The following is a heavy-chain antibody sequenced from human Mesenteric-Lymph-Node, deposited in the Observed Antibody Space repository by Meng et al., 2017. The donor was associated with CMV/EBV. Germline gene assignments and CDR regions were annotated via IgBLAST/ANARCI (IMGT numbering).Heavy chain of an antibody. CDR1: GFTFSTKW. D-gene: IGHD6-19*01. CDR3: ARDVGWVFDY. Sequence: GGSLGLSCAASGFTFSTKWMSWVRQAPGKGLEWVAVISYDGSNKYYADSVEGRFTISRDNSKNTLYLQMNSLRPEDTAVYYCARDVGWVFDYWGQGTLVTVSS. CDR2: ISYDGSNK. J-gene: IGHJ4*02. V-gene: IGHV3-30*14.